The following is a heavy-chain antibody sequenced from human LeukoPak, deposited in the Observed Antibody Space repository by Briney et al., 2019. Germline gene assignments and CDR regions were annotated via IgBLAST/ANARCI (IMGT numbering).Heavy chain of an antibody. CDR3: ARKYYYDTSGLGEFDY. CDR1: GFSISSGYY. Sequence: SETLSLTCTVSGFSISSGYYWGWIRQPPGKGLEWIGTIYHSGSTYYNPSLKSRVTISLDMSKNHISLKLNSVTAADTAVYYCARKYYYDTSGLGEFDYWGQGTLVTVSS. D-gene: IGHD3-22*01. CDR2: IYHSGST. V-gene: IGHV4-38-2*02. J-gene: IGHJ4*02.